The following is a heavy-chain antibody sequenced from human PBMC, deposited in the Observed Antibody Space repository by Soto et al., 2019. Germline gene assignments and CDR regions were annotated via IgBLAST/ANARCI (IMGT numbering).Heavy chain of an antibody. CDR3: ARGGDERITTNPYYYSCMDV. Sequence: SETLSLTCTASGGSLGSYYWSWIRQPPGKGMEWIGYVFYTGRANYNASLKSRVSISLDPSNYQVSLRLISVTAADTAVSYCARGGDERITTNPYYYSCMDVWRQGTTGTVAS. D-gene: IGHD3-22*01. CDR1: GGSLGSYY. J-gene: IGHJ6*02. V-gene: IGHV4-59*01. CDR2: VFYTGRA.